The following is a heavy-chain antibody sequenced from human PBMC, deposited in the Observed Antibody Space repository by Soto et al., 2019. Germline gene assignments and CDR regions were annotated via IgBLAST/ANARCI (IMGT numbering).Heavy chain of an antibody. V-gene: IGHV1-18*01. CDR1: VYTFTSYG. CDR3: ARRGDSGYDGYYYYYYMDV. D-gene: IGHD5-12*01. J-gene: IGHJ6*03. Sequence: ASVKVCCKASVYTFTSYGIRWVRQAPRQGLEWMGWISAYNGNTNYAQKLQGRVTMTTDTSTSTAYMELRSLRSDDTAVYYCARRGDSGYDGYYYYYYMDVWGKGTTVTVSS. CDR2: ISAYNGNT.